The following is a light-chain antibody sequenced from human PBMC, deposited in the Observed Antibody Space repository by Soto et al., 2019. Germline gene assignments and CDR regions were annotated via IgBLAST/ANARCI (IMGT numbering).Light chain of an antibody. Sequence: AIRMTQSPSSLSASTGDRVTITCRASQGISSYFAWYQQKPGKAPKLLIYAASTLQSGVPSRFSGSGSGTDCTLTIICLQSEYFATCDCHPYYSYHRVTFGTGTKVDIK. CDR3: HPYYSYHRVT. J-gene: IGKJ3*01. V-gene: IGKV1-8*01. CDR2: AAS. CDR1: QGISSY.